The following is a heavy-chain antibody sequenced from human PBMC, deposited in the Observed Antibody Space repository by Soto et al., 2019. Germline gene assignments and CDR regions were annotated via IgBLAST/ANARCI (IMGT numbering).Heavy chain of an antibody. D-gene: IGHD3-10*01. CDR3: ARDLLWFGDGGMDV. Sequence: QVQVQESGPGLVKPSETLSLTCTVSGGSISSYYWSWIRQPPGKGLEWIGYIYYSGSTNYNPSLKSRVTISVDTSKNQFSLKLSSVTAADTAVYYCARDLLWFGDGGMDVWGQGTTVTVSS. CDR1: GGSISSYY. J-gene: IGHJ6*02. V-gene: IGHV4-59*01. CDR2: IYYSGST.